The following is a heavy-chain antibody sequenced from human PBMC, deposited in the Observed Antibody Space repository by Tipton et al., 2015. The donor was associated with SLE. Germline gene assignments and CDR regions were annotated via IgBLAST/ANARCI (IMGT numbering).Heavy chain of an antibody. CDR1: GFPFDDYG. CDR3: ARDPRYCGGDCYSFDY. CDR2: ISWNGART. D-gene: IGHD2-21*01. J-gene: IGHJ4*02. Sequence: SLRLSCAASGFPFDDYGMSWVRQAPGKGLEWVSGISWNGARTDHADSVKGRFTISRDNAKNSLYLQMNRLRAEDTAFYYCARDPRYCGGDCYSFDYWGQGTLVTVSS. V-gene: IGHV3-20*04.